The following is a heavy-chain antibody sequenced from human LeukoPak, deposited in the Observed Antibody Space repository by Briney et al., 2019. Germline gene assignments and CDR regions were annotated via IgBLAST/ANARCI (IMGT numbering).Heavy chain of an antibody. D-gene: IGHD6-13*01. Sequence: GGSLRLSCAASGFTFSSYAMSWVRQAPGKGLEWVSAISGSGGSIYYADSVKGRFTISRDNSKNTLYLQMNSLRAEDTAVYYCAKDTRTIAAAGTRDYYYYGMDVWGQGTTVTVSS. CDR3: AKDTRTIAAAGTRDYYYYGMDV. V-gene: IGHV3-23*01. CDR1: GFTFSSYA. J-gene: IGHJ6*02. CDR2: ISGSGGSI.